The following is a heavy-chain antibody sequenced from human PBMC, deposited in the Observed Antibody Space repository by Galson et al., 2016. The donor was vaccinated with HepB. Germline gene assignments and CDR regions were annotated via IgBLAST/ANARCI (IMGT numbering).Heavy chain of an antibody. V-gene: IGHV3-23*01. CDR1: GFTFSSYA. D-gene: IGHD2/OR15-2a*01. J-gene: IGHJ4*02. CDR3: ARDRVLDGRPVDY. Sequence: SLRLSCAASGFTFSSYAMSWVRQAPGKGLEWVSAISGSGGSTYYADSVKGRFTISRDNSKNTLYLQLNSLTPEDTAVYYCARDRVLDGRPVDYWGQGTLVTVSS. CDR2: ISGSGGST.